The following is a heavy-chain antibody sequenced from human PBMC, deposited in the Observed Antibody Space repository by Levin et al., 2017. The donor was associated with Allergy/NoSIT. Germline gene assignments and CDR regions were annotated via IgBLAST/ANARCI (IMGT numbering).Heavy chain of an antibody. CDR1: GSSFSNYW. J-gene: IGHJ4*02. V-gene: IGHV5-51*01. CDR2: IFPGDSDT. CDR3: VRQGQGYSYVGY. D-gene: IGHD5-18*01. Sequence: KPGGSLRLSCKASGSSFSNYWIGWVRQMPGKGLESMGIIFPGDSDTRYSPSFQGQVTISVDKSISTAYLPWSSLRASDTAMYYCVRQGQGYSYVGYWGQGTLVTVSS.